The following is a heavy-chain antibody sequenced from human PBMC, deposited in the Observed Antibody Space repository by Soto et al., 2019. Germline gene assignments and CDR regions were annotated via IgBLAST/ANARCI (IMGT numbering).Heavy chain of an antibody. Sequence: QVHLVESGGGLVKPGGSLRLSCAASGITFSDCYMNWIRQAPGKGLEWVSYMSSSGNNINYAGSVRGRFTVSRANAKNPLYLQMNTLRAEAPPIYYCARVRFGQWGYAMEVWGQGPTVTV. V-gene: IGHV3-11*01. CDR1: GITFSDCY. CDR3: ARVRFGQWGYAMEV. J-gene: IGHJ6*02. CDR2: MSSSGNNI. D-gene: IGHD3-10*01.